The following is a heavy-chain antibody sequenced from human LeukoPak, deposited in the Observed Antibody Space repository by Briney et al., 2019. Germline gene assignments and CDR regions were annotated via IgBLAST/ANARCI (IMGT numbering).Heavy chain of an antibody. Sequence: ASVEVSSKASGGNFGNYVIHWVRQAPGQGLEWMGRITPFFGVANYAQTFQDRVTFTADKITNTAYMQISSLKSEDTAVYFCARDTNEEYSSSSDGLAVWGQGTTVTVSS. CDR1: GGNFGNYV. CDR2: ITPFFGVA. CDR3: ARDTNEEYSSSSDGLAV. D-gene: IGHD6-6*01. J-gene: IGHJ6*02. V-gene: IGHV1-69*04.